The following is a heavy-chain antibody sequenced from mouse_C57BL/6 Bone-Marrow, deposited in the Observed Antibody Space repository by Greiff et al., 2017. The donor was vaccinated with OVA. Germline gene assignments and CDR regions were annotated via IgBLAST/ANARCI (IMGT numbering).Heavy chain of an antibody. Sequence: EVQLVESGPGLVKPSQSLSLTCSVTGYSITSGYYWNWIRQFPGNKLEWMGYISYDGSNNYNPSLKNRISITRDTSKNQFFLKLNSVTTEDTATYYCAREGYYGSSYDFDYWGQGTTLTVSS. D-gene: IGHD1-1*01. CDR2: ISYDGSN. CDR3: AREGYYGSSYDFDY. V-gene: IGHV3-6*01. CDR1: GYSITSGYY. J-gene: IGHJ2*01.